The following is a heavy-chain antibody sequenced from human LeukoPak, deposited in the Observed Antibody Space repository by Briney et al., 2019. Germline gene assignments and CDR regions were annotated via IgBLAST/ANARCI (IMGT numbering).Heavy chain of an antibody. CDR2: IRYDGSNK. CDR3: AKDLGSGSYYSLFDY. Sequence: PGGSLRLSCAASGFTFSSYGMHWVRQAPGKGLEWVAFIRYDGSNKYYADSVKGRFTISRDNSKNTLYLQMNSLRAEDTAVYYCAKDLGSGSYYSLFDYWGQGTLVTVSS. V-gene: IGHV3-30*02. D-gene: IGHD1-26*01. J-gene: IGHJ4*02. CDR1: GFTFSSYG.